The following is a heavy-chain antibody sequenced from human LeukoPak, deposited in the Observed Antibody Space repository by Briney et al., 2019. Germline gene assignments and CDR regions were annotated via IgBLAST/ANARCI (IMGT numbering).Heavy chain of an antibody. V-gene: IGHV3-23*01. Sequence: GGSLRLSCAASGFTFSSYAMSWVRQAPGKGLEWVSAISGSGGSTYYADSVEGRLTISRDNSKNTLYLQMNSLRAEDTAVYYCAKAVKGVVPWYWGQGTLVTVSS. D-gene: IGHD3-22*01. J-gene: IGHJ4*02. CDR3: AKAVKGVVPWY. CDR2: ISGSGGST. CDR1: GFTFSSYA.